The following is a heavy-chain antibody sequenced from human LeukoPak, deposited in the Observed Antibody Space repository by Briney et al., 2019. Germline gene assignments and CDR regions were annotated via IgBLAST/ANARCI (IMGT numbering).Heavy chain of an antibody. J-gene: IGHJ4*02. V-gene: IGHV3-33*08. D-gene: IGHD5-12*01. CDR3: ARDRGYDPHYYFDY. Sequence: GGSLRLSCAASGLTVSSYAMHWVRQAPGKGLEWVALIWYDGNKKYFEDSVKGRFTISRDNSKNTLYLQMNSLRAEDTAVYYCARDRGYDPHYYFDYWGQGTLVTVSS. CDR1: GLTVSSYA. CDR2: IWYDGNKK.